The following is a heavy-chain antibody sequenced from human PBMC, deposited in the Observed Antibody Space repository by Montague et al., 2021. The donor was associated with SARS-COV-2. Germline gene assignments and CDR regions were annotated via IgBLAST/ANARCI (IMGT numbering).Heavy chain of an antibody. J-gene: IGHJ6*03. V-gene: IGHV4-34*01. Sequence: SETLSLTCAVYGGSFSGYYWGWIRQPPGKGLEWIGEINHSGSTNXKPSLKSRVTISVDTSKNQFSLKLSSVTAADTAVYYCARARQDVVVPALGIGAYYYYYYMDVWGKGTTVTVSS. CDR3: ARARQDVVVPALGIGAYYYYYYMDV. CDR1: GGSFSGYY. D-gene: IGHD2-2*01. CDR2: INHSGST.